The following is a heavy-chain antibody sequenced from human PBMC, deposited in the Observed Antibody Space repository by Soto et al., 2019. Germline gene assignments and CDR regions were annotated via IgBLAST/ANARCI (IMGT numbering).Heavy chain of an antibody. Sequence: ASVKVSCKASGYTFTTYYMHWVRQAPGQGLEWMGIINPSGGSTNYAQKLQGRVTMTSDTSTSTVYMELSSLRAEDTAVYYCAKVYDSSGYYLHAFDIWGQGTMVTVSS. J-gene: IGHJ3*02. CDR1: GYTFTTYY. V-gene: IGHV1-46*04. CDR3: AKVYDSSGYYLHAFDI. D-gene: IGHD3-22*01. CDR2: INPSGGST.